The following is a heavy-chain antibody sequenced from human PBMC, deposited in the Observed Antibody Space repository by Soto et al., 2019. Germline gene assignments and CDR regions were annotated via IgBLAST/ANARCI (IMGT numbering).Heavy chain of an antibody. CDR2: INHSGST. CDR3: ARSVLNGDFTHYYGMVV. V-gene: IGHV4-34*01. D-gene: IGHD2-8*01. J-gene: IGHJ6*02. CDR1: GGSFSGYY. Sequence: QVQLQQWGAGLLKPSETLSLTCAVYGGSFSGYYWSWIRQPPGKGLEWIGEINHSGSTNYNPSIKRRVTISVDTSNNQFSLKLSSVTAADTAVYYCARSVLNGDFTHYYGMVVWGQGTTVTVSS.